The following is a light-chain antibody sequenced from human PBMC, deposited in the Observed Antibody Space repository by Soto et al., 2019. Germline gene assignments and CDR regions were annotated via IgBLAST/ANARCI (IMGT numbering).Light chain of an antibody. V-gene: IGKV3-20*01. J-gene: IGKJ2*01. CDR3: QQYGSSPYT. CDR1: QSVSSSF. CDR2: GAS. Sequence: EIVLTQSPGTLSVSPGQRATLSCRASQSVSSSFLAWYQQKPGQAPRLLIYGASSRATGIPDRFSGSESGTDFTLTINRLEPEDFAVYYCQQYGSSPYTFGQGTKLEIK.